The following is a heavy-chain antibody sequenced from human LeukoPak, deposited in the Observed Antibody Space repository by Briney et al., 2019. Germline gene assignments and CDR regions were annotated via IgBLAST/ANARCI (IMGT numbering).Heavy chain of an antibody. J-gene: IGHJ4*02. D-gene: IGHD3-16*02. CDR3: ARGGVIARPGY. V-gene: IGHV3-21*01. Sequence: GGSLRLSCAASGFDFSSYSMNWVRQAPGKGLEWVSAISPWSDYIYYVDSVKGRFTISRDYAKNSLYLQMNSLRAEDTAVYYCARGGVIARPGYWGQGTLVTVSS. CDR1: GFDFSSYS. CDR2: ISPWSDYI.